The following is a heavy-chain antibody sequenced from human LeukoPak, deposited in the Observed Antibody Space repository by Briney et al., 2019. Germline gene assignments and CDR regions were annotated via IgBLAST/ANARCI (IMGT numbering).Heavy chain of an antibody. V-gene: IGHV4-34*01. CDR1: GESFSAYY. CDR2: INHSGST. CDR3: ARSSYYGSGSSPKYFDY. Sequence: PSETLSLTCAVHGESFSAYYWSWIRQPPGKGLEWIGEINHSGSTNYNPSLKSRVTISVDTSKNQFSLKLTSVTAADTAVYYCARSSYYGSGSSPKYFDYWGQGTLVTVSS. J-gene: IGHJ4*02. D-gene: IGHD3-10*01.